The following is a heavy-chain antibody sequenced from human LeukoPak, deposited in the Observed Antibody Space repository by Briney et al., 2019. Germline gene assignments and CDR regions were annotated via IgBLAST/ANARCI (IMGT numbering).Heavy chain of an antibody. V-gene: IGHV1-69*06. CDR2: IIPIFGTA. CDR1: GGTFSSYA. CDR3: ASPVVPAAPVYYYYGMDV. Sequence: GSSVKVSCKASGGTFSSYAMSWVRQAPGQGLEWMGGIIPIFGTANYAQKFEGRVTITADKSTSTAYMEPSSLRSEDTAVYYCASPVVPAAPVYYYYGMDVWGKGTTVTVSS. D-gene: IGHD2-2*01. J-gene: IGHJ6*04.